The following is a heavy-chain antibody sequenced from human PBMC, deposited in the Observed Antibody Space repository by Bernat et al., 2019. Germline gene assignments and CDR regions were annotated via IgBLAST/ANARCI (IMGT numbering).Heavy chain of an antibody. D-gene: IGHD1-14*01. Sequence: QLQLQESGPGLVKPSETLSLTCTVSGGSISGSSYYWGWIRQPPGKGLEWIGSIFYSGSTYYNPSLKSRVPISADTSKNQLSLKLTSVTAADTAVYFCATHHHNPTYDYWGQGILVTVSS. CDR3: ATHHHNPTYDY. V-gene: IGHV4-39*01. J-gene: IGHJ4*02. CDR2: IFYSGST. CDR1: GGSISGSSYY.